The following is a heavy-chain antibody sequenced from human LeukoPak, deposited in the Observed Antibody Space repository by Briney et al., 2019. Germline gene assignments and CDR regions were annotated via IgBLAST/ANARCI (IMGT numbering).Heavy chain of an antibody. D-gene: IGHD2-21*02. CDR2: INPNSGDT. J-gene: IGHJ4*02. CDR3: APATMTFDY. CDR1: GYTFTDYA. V-gene: IGHV1-2*02. Sequence: ASVKVSCKASGYTFTDYAVHWVRQAPGQGLEWMGWINPNSGDTTYAQKFQDRVTMTRETSISTAYMELSGLRSDDTAVYYCAPATMTFDYWGQGTLVTVSS.